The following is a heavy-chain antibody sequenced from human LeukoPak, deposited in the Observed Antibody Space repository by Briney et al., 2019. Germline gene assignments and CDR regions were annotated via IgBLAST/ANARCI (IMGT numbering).Heavy chain of an antibody. V-gene: IGHV3-23*01. CDR3: AKDRGY. Sequence: GGSLRLSWVASGFIFSNFPMTWVRQAPGKGLEWVSAISGSDGRTYYADSVKGRFTISRDNSKNTLYLQMNSLRAEDTAVYYCAKDRGYWGQGTLVTVSS. CDR2: ISGSDGRT. CDR1: GFIFSNFP. J-gene: IGHJ4*02.